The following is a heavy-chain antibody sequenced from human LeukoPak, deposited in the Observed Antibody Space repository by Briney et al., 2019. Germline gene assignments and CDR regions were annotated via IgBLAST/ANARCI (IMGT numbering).Heavy chain of an antibody. CDR1: GFTFNTYV. V-gene: IGHV3-74*01. J-gene: IGHJ4*02. D-gene: IGHD5-24*01. Sequence: GGSLRLSCAASGFTFNTYVTHWVRQAPGKGLVWVARIDTDGKTTTYADSVKGRFTISRDNAKNMPYVQMNSLRAEDTAVYYCVRDKDGYNFWGQGTLVSVSS. CDR3: VRDKDGYNF. CDR2: IDTDGKTT.